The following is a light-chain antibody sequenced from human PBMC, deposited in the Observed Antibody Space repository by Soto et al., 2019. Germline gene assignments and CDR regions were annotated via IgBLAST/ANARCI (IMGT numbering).Light chain of an antibody. CDR3: QQRSNWPRT. J-gene: IGKJ1*01. Sequence: EIVLTQSPGPLSLSPGERATLSCRSSQSVSSTYLAWYQQKPGQAPRLLIYGASTRATGIPARFSGSGSGTDCTLTISSLESEDVAVYYCQQRSNWPRTFVQGTKVDIK. CDR2: GAS. V-gene: IGKV3-11*01. CDR1: QSVSSTY.